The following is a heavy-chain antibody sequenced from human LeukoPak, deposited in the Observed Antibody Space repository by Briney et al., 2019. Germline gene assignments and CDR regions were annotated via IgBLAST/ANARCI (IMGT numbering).Heavy chain of an antibody. CDR2: IYYSGST. V-gene: IGHV4-61*01. Sequence: PSQTLSLTCTVSGGSVSSGSYYWSWIRQPPGKGLEWIGYIYYSGSTNYNPSLKSRVTISVDTSKNQFSLKLSSVTAADTAVYYCARSVATVYFDYWGQGTLVTVSS. D-gene: IGHD5-12*01. CDR1: GGSVSSGSYY. CDR3: ARSVATVYFDY. J-gene: IGHJ4*02.